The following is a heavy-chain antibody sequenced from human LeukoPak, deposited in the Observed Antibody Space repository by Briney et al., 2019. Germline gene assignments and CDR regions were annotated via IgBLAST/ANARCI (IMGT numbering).Heavy chain of an antibody. J-gene: IGHJ6*02. Sequence: GGSLRLSCAGSGFTISSYGMSWVRQGPGKGLEWVSAISGSAGDTYYADSVKGRFTISRYNSKNTLYMQMNSLGAEDTAVYYCAKRAPMVRGRTDYQYGMDVWGQGTTVTVSS. CDR2: ISGSAGDT. CDR1: GFTISSYG. D-gene: IGHD3-10*01. V-gene: IGHV3-23*01. CDR3: AKRAPMVRGRTDYQYGMDV.